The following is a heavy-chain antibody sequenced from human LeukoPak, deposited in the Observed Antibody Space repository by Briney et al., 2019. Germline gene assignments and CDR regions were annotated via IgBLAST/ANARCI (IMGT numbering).Heavy chain of an antibody. CDR3: ARDSRITMVRGVIGLDY. V-gene: IGHV4-31*03. Sequence: SETLSLTCTVSGGSISSGGYYWSWIRQHPGKGLEWIGYIYYSGSTYYNPSLKSRVTISVDTSKNQFSLKLSSVTAADTAVYYCARDSRITMVRGVIGLDYWGQGTLVTVSS. D-gene: IGHD3-10*01. CDR2: IYYSGST. CDR1: GGSISSGGYY. J-gene: IGHJ4*02.